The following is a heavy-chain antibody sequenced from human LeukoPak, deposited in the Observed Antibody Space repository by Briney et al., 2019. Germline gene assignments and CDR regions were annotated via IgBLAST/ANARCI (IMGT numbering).Heavy chain of an antibody. D-gene: IGHD1-1*01. V-gene: IGHV3-23*01. Sequence: RSGGSLRLSCAASGFTFTTYAMSWVRQAPGKGLEWVSSISGSGATTHYADSVKGRFTISRDNFKNTLYLQMNSLRAEDTAVYYCAKINEAINWGQGTLVTVS. CDR3: AKINEAIN. CDR2: ISGSGATT. CDR1: GFTFTTYA. J-gene: IGHJ4*02.